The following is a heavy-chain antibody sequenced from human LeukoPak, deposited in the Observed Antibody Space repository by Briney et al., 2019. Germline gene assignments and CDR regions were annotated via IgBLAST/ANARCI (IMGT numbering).Heavy chain of an antibody. D-gene: IGHD4-17*01. CDR2: INHSGST. Sequence: GSLRLSCAASGFTFSSYWMSWVRQPPGKGLEWIGEINHSGSTNYNPSLKSRVTISVDTSKNQFSLKLSSVTAADTAVYYCARLRWYFDYWGQGTLVTVSS. V-gene: IGHV4-34*01. J-gene: IGHJ4*02. CDR1: GFTFSSYW. CDR3: ARLRWYFDY.